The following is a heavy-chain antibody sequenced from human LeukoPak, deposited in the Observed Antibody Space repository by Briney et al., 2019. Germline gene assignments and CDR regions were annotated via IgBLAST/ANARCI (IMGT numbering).Heavy chain of an antibody. CDR1: GFTVSRNY. V-gene: IGHV3-66*01. D-gene: IGHD3-10*01. CDR3: ARVIVARGVYDAFDI. CDR2: IYSDGST. J-gene: IGHJ3*02. Sequence: PGGSLRLSCAASGFTVSRNYMSWVRQAPRKGLEWVSIIYSDGSTYYADSVKGRFTISRDNSKDTLYLQMNSLRADDTAVYYCARVIVARGVYDAFDIWGQGTMVTVSS.